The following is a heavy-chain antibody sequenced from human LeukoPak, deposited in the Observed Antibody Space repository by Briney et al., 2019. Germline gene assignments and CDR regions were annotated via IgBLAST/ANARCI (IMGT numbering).Heavy chain of an antibody. CDR1: GGSISSYY. J-gene: IGHJ4*02. V-gene: IGHV4-34*01. CDR2: INHSGST. CDR3: ARSMIVVVTFDY. Sequence: PSETLSLTCTVSGGSISSYYWSWIRQPPGKGLEWIGEINHSGSTNYNPSLKSRVTISVDTSKNQFSLKLSSVTAADTAVYYCARSMIVVVTFDYWGQGTLVTVSS. D-gene: IGHD3-22*01.